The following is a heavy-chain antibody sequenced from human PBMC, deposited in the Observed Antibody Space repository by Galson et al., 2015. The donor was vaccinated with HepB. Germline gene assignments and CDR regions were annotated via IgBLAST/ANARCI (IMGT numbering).Heavy chain of an antibody. D-gene: IGHD4-11*01. V-gene: IGHV6-1*01. CDR1: GDSVSSNSAA. CDR3: AREGQYDAFDI. Sequence: CAISGDSVSSNSAAWNRIRQSPSRGLEWLGRTYYRSKWYNDYAVSVKSRITINPDTSKNQFSLQLNSVTPEDTAVYYCAREGQYDAFDIWGQGTMVTVSS. CDR2: TYYRSKWYN. J-gene: IGHJ3*02.